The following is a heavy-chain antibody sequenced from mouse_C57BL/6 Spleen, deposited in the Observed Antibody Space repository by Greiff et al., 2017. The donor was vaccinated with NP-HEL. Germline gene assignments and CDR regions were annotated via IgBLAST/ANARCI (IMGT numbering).Heavy chain of an antibody. CDR1: GYTFTSYW. CDR2: INPSNGGT. V-gene: IGHV1-53*01. Sequence: VQLQQPGTELVKPGASVKLSCKASGYTFTSYWMHWVKQRPGQGLEWIGNINPSNGGTNYNEKFKSKATLTVDKSSSTAYMQLSSLTSEDSAVYYCARELNYGSSYEDYYAMDYWGQGTSVTVSS. J-gene: IGHJ4*01. D-gene: IGHD1-1*01. CDR3: ARELNYGSSYEDYYAMDY.